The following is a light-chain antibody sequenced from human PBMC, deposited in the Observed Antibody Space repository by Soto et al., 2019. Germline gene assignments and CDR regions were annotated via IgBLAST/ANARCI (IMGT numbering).Light chain of an antibody. Sequence: EIVMTQSPATLSVSPGERATLSCRASQNIRSNLAWYQQIPGQAPRLLIHGASTRATGIPARFSGSGSGTEFTLTISGLQSEDYAVYYCQQYNNWPPTWTFGQGTKVDIK. V-gene: IGKV3-15*01. CDR3: QQYNNWPPTWT. J-gene: IGKJ1*01. CDR2: GAS. CDR1: QNIRSN.